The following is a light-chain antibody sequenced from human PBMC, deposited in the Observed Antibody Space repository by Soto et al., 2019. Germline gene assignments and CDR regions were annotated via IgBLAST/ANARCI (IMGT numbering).Light chain of an antibody. J-gene: IGKJ4*01. CDR1: QSVSSY. V-gene: IGKV3-11*01. CDR2: DAS. CDR3: QQRSNWLT. Sequence: EIVLTQSRAILSLSPGERATLSCRASQSVSSYLAWYQQKPGQAPRLLIYDASNRATGIPARFSGSGSGTDFTLTISSLEPEDFAVYYCQQRSNWLTFGGGTKAEIK.